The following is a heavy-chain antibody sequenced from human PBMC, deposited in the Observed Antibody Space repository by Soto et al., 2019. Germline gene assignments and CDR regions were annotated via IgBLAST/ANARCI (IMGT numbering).Heavy chain of an antibody. J-gene: IGHJ4*02. V-gene: IGHV1-58*01. CDR3: AAAHSSGWYFDY. D-gene: IGHD6-19*01. CDR1: GFTFTSSA. Sequence: ASVKVSCKASGFTFTSSAVQWVRQARGQRLEWIGWIVVGSGNTNYAQKFQERVTITRDMSTSTAYMELSSLRSEDTAVYYCAAAHSSGWYFDYCGQGTLVTVSS. CDR2: IVVGSGNT.